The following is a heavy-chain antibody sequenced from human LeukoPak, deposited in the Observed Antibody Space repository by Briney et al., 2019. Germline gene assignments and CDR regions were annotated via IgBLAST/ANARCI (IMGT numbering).Heavy chain of an antibody. D-gene: IGHD1-1*01. CDR2: INSDGSST. V-gene: IGHV3-74*01. CDR1: GFTFRIYW. Sequence: GGSLRLSCAASGFTFRIYWMHWVRQAPGKGLVWVSRINSDGSSTNYADSVKGRFTISRDNAKNTLYLQMNSLRAEDTVVYYCARGTVKYEFDPWGQGTLVTVSS. J-gene: IGHJ5*02. CDR3: ARGTVKYEFDP.